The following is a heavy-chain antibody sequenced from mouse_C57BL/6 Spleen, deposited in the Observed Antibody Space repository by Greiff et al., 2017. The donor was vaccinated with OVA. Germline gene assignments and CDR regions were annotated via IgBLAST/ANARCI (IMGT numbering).Heavy chain of an antibody. CDR3: AEGAQAAWFAY. V-gene: IGHV1-59*01. Sequence: QVQLQQPGAELVRPGTSVTLSCKASGYTFTSYWMHWVKQRPGQGLEWIGVIDPSDSYTNYNQKFKGKATLTVDTSSSTAYMQLSSLTSEDSAVYYCAEGAQAAWFAYWGQGTLVTVSA. CDR2: IDPSDSYT. J-gene: IGHJ3*01. CDR1: GYTFTSYW. D-gene: IGHD3-2*02.